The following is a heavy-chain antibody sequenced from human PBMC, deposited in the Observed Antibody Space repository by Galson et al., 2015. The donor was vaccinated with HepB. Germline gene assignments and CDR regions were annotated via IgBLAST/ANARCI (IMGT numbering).Heavy chain of an antibody. CDR3: ARAGSYYDMSSQDANSFDP. Sequence: SLRLSCAASGFTFSPYTMHWVRQAPGKGLEWLAAISNDGSNKDYADSVKGRFTISRDNSKNTLFLQMNSLRADDTAVYYCARAGSYYDMSSQDANSFDPWGEGTLGTVSS. CDR2: ISNDGSNK. V-gene: IGHV3-30-3*01. J-gene: IGHJ5*02. D-gene: IGHD3-16*01. CDR1: GFTFSPYT.